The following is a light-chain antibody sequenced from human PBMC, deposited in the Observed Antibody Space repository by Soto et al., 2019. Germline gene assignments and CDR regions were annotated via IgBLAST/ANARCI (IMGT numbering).Light chain of an antibody. J-gene: IGKJ3*01. V-gene: IGKV3-15*01. Sequence: EIVMTQSPATLSVSPGERATLSCRAGQSVSSNLAWYQQKPGQAPRLLIYGASTRATGIPARFSGSGSGTEFTLTISSLQSEDFAVYYWQQYNNWPTFGPGTKVDIK. CDR1: QSVSSN. CDR3: QQYNNWPT. CDR2: GAS.